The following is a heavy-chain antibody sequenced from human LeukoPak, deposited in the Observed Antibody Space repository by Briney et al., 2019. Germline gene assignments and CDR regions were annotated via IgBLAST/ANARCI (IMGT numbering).Heavy chain of an antibody. V-gene: IGHV3-21*01. J-gene: IGHJ6*03. D-gene: IGHD1-26*01. CDR3: ARDPYSGSYGNYYYYFMDV. Sequence: GGSLRLSCAASGFTVSNNYMSWVRQAPGKGLEWVSSITSGSSYIYYADSVKGRFTISRDNAKNSLYLQMNSLRAEDTAVYYCARDPYSGSYGNYYYYFMDVWGKGTTVTISS. CDR1: GFTVSNNY. CDR2: ITSGSSYI.